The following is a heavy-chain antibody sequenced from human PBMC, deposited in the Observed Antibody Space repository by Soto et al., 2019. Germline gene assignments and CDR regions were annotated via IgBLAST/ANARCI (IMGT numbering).Heavy chain of an antibody. CDR3: ARVPISTSPSWFDP. Sequence: ASVKVSCKASGYTFTSYGISWVRQAPGQGLEWMGWISAYNGNTNYAQKLQGRVTMTTDTSTSTAYMEVRSLRSDDTAVYYCARVPISTSPSWFDPWGQGNLVTVSS. CDR1: GYTFTSYG. V-gene: IGHV1-18*01. CDR2: ISAYNGNT. J-gene: IGHJ5*02. D-gene: IGHD2-2*01.